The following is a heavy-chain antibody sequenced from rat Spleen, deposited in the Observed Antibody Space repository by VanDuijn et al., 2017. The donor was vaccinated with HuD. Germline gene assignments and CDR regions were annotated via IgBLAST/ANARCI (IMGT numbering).Heavy chain of an antibody. J-gene: IGHJ2*01. D-gene: IGHD1-1*01. CDR2: IWSGGST. CDR3: ARSHYYTGRYYFDY. CDR1: GISFTDYS. Sequence: EVQVKESGPGLVQPSQTLSLTCTVSGISFTDYSVHWVRQPPGKGLEWMGAIWSGGSTDYNSALKSRLSISRDTSKSQVFLKMNSLQTEDTAMYFCARSHYYTGRYYFDYWGQGIMVTVSS. V-gene: IGHV2S63*01.